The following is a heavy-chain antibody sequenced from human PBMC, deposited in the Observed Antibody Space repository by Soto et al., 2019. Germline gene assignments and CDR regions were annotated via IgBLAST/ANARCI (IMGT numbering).Heavy chain of an antibody. Sequence: ASVKVSCKASGYTFTSYAMHWVRQAPGQRLEWMGWINAGNGNTKYSQKFQGRVTITRDTSASTAYMELSSLRSEDTAVYYCARDRVIRFHRGMENCFDPCGQRTLGTVSS. V-gene: IGHV1-3*01. CDR2: INAGNGNT. CDR1: GYTFTSYA. CDR3: ARDRVIRFHRGMENCFDP. D-gene: IGHD3-10*01. J-gene: IGHJ5*02.